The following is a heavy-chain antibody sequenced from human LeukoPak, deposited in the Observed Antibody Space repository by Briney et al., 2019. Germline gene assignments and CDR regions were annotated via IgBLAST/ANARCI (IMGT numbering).Heavy chain of an antibody. D-gene: IGHD3-16*02. J-gene: IGHJ4*02. V-gene: IGHV1-24*01. Sequence: GASVKVSCKVSGYTLTELSVHWVRQAPGKGLEWMGGFDPEDGETIYAQKFQGRVTMTEDTSTDTAYMELSSLRSEDTAVYYCATAGTTFGGVIAKYYFDYWGQGTLVTVSS. CDR2: FDPEDGET. CDR1: GYTLTELS. CDR3: ATAGTTFGGVIAKYYFDY.